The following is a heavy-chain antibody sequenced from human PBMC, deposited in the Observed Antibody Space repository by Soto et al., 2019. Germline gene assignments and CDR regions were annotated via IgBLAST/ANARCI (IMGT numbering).Heavy chain of an antibody. D-gene: IGHD2-2*01. J-gene: IGHJ4*02. V-gene: IGHV1-24*01. CDR1: GYTLTELS. CDR3: AIGLRYQLLWYYFDY. Sequence: VASVKVSCKVSGYTLTELSMHWVLQAPGKGLEGMGGFDPEDGETIYAQKFQGRVTMTEDTSTDTAYMELGSLRSEDTAVYYCAIGLRYQLLWYYFDYLGQGALVTVSS. CDR2: FDPEDGET.